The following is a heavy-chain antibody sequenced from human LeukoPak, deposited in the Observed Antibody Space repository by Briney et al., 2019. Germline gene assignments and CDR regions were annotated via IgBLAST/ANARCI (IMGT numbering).Heavy chain of an antibody. CDR1: GFTFSSYN. D-gene: IGHD2-15*01. Sequence: GGSLRLSCAASGFTFSSYNMNWVRQAPGKGLEWVSSITSSSSYIYYADSVKGRFTISRDNAKNSLYLQMNSLRAEDTAVYYCATSGGSCYSVWGQGTLVTVSS. J-gene: IGHJ4*02. V-gene: IGHV3-21*01. CDR2: ITSSSSYI. CDR3: ATSGGSCYSV.